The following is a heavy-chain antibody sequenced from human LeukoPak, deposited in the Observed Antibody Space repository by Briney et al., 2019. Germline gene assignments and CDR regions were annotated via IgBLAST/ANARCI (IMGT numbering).Heavy chain of an antibody. CDR3: ASGRDSRWFSD. Sequence: PGGSLGLSCTVSGYNWMSWVRQAPGKGLEWVANIRADGRENYYVDSVKGRFTISRDNAQSSLYLQMNSLTVEDTAVYYCASGRDSRWFSDWGQGTLVTVSS. J-gene: IGHJ1*01. V-gene: IGHV3-7*01. CDR2: IRADGREN. CDR1: GYNW. D-gene: IGHD2-15*01.